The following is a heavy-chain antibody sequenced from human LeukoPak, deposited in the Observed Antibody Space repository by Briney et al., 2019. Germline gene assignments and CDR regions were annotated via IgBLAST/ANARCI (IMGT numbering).Heavy chain of an antibody. V-gene: IGHV4-59*01. CDR3: ARGRAYGDYVFDY. D-gene: IGHD4-17*01. J-gene: IGHJ4*02. Sequence: SETLSLTCTVSGGSISSYYWSWIRRPPGKGLEWIGYIYYSGSTNYNPSLKSRVTISVDTSKNQFSLKLSSVTAADTAVYYCARGRAYGDYVFDYWGQGTLVTVSS. CDR1: GGSISSYY. CDR2: IYYSGST.